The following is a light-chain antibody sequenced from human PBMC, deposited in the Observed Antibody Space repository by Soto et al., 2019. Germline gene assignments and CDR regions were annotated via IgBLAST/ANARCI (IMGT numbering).Light chain of an antibody. Sequence: QSVLTQPPSVSAAPGQKVTISCSGSSSNIGNNYVSWYQQLPETAPKLLIYENNKRPSGIPDRFSGSKSGTSATLGITGLQTGDEADYYCGTWDISLSLWVFGGGTMLTVL. CDR3: GTWDISLSLWV. CDR1: SSNIGNNY. J-gene: IGLJ3*02. CDR2: ENN. V-gene: IGLV1-51*02.